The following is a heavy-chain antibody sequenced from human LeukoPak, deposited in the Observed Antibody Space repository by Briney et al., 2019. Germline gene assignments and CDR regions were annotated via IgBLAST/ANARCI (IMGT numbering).Heavy chain of an antibody. CDR3: RAFTVTTNFDY. Sequence: ASVKVSCKASGYTFTGYYMHWVRQAPGEGLEWMGWINPNSGGTNYAQKFQGRVTMTRDTSISTAYMELSRLRSDDTAVYYCRAFTVTTNFDYWGQGTLVTVSS. CDR1: GYTFTGYY. J-gene: IGHJ4*02. D-gene: IGHD4-17*01. V-gene: IGHV1-2*02. CDR2: INPNSGGT.